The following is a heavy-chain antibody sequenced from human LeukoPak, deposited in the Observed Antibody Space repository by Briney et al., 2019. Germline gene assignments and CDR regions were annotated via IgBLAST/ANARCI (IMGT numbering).Heavy chain of an antibody. CDR1: GGSISSYY. V-gene: IGHV4-59*01. CDR3: ARVEPNDYSSGYYGSYWYFDL. CDR2: IYYSGST. J-gene: IGHJ2*01. Sequence: PSETLSLTCTVSGGSISSYYWSWIRQPPGKGLEWIGYIYYSGSTNYNPSLKSRVTISVDTSKNQFSLKLSSVTAADTAVYYCARVEPNDYSSGYYGSYWYFDLWGRGTLVTVSS. D-gene: IGHD3-22*01.